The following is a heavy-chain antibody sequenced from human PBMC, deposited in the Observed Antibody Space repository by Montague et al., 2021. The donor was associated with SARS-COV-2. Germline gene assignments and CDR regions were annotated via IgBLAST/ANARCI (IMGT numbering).Heavy chain of an antibody. V-gene: IGHV4-4*02. Sequence: SETLSLTCTVSGASIISSNWWSWLRQSPGKGLEWIGEVYHGGRVSYNPSLESRLTISMDRSRNEFSLTVSSATAADTAIYYCVRGPDYGSGTFQDWFDPWGQGTQATVSS. CDR3: VRGPDYGSGTFQDWFDP. D-gene: IGHD3-10*01. J-gene: IGHJ5*02. CDR2: VYHGGRV. CDR1: GASIISSNW.